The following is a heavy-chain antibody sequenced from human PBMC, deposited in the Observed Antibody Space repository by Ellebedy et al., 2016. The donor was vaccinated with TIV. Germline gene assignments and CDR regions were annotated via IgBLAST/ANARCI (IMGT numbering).Heavy chain of an antibody. Sequence: GESLKISCAASGFTFSDYYMSWIRQAPGKGLEWVSYISSSGRTIYYADSVRGRFTISRDNAESSLYLQMNSLRVEDTAVYYCARVGVTAAISLDYWGQGTLVTVSS. CDR2: ISSSGRTI. CDR1: GFTFSDYY. D-gene: IGHD2-2*01. CDR3: ARVGVTAAISLDY. V-gene: IGHV3-11*01. J-gene: IGHJ4*02.